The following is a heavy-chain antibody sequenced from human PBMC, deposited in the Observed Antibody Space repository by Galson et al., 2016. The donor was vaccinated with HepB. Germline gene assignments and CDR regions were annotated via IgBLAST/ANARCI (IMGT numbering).Heavy chain of an antibody. Sequence: SVKVSCKASGYTLTTYAMHWVRQAPGQRLEWMGWINAGNGNTKYSPKFRGRVTITRDTSASTAYMELSSLRSEDTAIYYCARGRRITMGQGVVMTTTVFDDWGQGTLVTVSS. D-gene: IGHD3-10*01. CDR1: GYTLTTYA. J-gene: IGHJ4*02. V-gene: IGHV1-3*01. CDR2: INAGNGNT. CDR3: ARGRRITMGQGVVMTTTVFDD.